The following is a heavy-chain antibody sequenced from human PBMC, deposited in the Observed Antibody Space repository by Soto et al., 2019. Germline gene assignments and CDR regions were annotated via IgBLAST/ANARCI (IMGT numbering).Heavy chain of an antibody. J-gene: IGHJ6*02. Sequence: ASVKVSCKASGYTFTGYYMHWVRQAPGQGLEWMGWVNPDNGDTASAQKFQGRVTMTSDTSVTTAYMELSRLTSDDTAVYYCARDPRPPSGWLGFWEYGMDVWGQGTTVTVS. CDR3: ARDPRPPSGWLGFWEYGMDV. CDR1: GYTFTGYY. CDR2: VNPDNGDT. D-gene: IGHD3-3*01. V-gene: IGHV1-2*02.